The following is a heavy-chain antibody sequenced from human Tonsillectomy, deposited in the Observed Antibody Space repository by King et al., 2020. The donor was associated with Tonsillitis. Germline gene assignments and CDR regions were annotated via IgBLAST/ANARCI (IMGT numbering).Heavy chain of an antibody. D-gene: IGHD3-10*01. Sequence: VQLVESGAEVKKPGAPVKVSCTASGYTFTSYGISWVRQAPGQGLEWMGWISAYNGNTNYAQKLQGRVTMTTDTSTSTAYMELRSLRSDDTAVYYCARDDYYGSGSYLYYFDYWGQGTLVTVSS. CDR1: GYTFTSYG. J-gene: IGHJ4*02. CDR3: ARDDYYGSGSYLYYFDY. V-gene: IGHV1-18*01. CDR2: ISAYNGNT.